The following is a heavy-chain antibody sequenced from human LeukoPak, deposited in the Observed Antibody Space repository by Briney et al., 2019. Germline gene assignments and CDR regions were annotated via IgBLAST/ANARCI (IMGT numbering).Heavy chain of an antibody. CDR2: ITPNNGGT. J-gene: IGHJ6*02. CDR3: ARGRRRDRPLSGSYGMDV. CDR1: GYTFTGYY. D-gene: IGHD2/OR15-2a*01. Sequence: GASVKVSCKASGYTFTGYYMHWVRQAPGQGHEWMGWITPNNGGTNYEQKFQGSVIMTWDTSISTAYMELSRLRTDDTAVYYCARGRRRDRPLSGSYGMDVWGQGTTVTVSS. V-gene: IGHV1-2*02.